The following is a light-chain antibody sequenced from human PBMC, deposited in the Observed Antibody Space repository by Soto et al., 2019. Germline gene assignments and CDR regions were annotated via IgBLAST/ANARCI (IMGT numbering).Light chain of an antibody. CDR3: QQSKRSWT. Sequence: DIQMTQSPSTLSASVGDRVTITCRASQSVDTWLAWYQQKPGKAPKVLISKVSNLESGVPSRFSGSGYGTEFTLTISSLQPDDFATYYCQQSKRSWTFGQGTKVDIK. CDR1: QSVDTW. V-gene: IGKV1-5*03. CDR2: KVS. J-gene: IGKJ1*01.